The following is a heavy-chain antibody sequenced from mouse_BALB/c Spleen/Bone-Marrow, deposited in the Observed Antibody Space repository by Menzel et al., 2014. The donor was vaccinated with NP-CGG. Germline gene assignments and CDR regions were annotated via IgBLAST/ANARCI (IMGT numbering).Heavy chain of an antibody. CDR2: INNNDGIT. V-gene: IGHV5-6-3*01. D-gene: IGHD1-1*01. CDR3: ARDNYGSRFDY. CDR1: GFTFSSYG. J-gene: IGHJ2*01. Sequence: DVMLVESGGGLVQPGGSLKLSCAASGFTFSSYGMSWVRQTPDKRLELVATINNNDGITYYPDSVKGRFTISRDNAKNTLYLQMSSLKSEDTAMYYCARDNYGSRFDYWGQGTTLTVSS.